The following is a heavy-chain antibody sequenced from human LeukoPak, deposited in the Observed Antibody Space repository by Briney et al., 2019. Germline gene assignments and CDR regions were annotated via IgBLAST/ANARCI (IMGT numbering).Heavy chain of an antibody. CDR1: GFTFSSYG. CDR3: ATGIMTTVTTDH. Sequence: GGSLRLSCAASGFTFSSYGMHWVRQAPGKGLEWVAVISYDGSNKYYADSVKGRFTISRDNSKNTLYLQMNSLRAEDTAVYYCATGIMTTVTTDHWGQGTLVTVSS. V-gene: IGHV3-30*03. CDR2: ISYDGSNK. J-gene: IGHJ4*02. D-gene: IGHD4-11*01.